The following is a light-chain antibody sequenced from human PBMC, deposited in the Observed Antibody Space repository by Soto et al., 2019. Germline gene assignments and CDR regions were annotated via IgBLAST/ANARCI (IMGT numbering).Light chain of an antibody. CDR2: GAS. V-gene: IGKV3-20*01. Sequence: EIVLTQSPGTLSLSPGERATLSCRASHSVSRTYLAWYQQKPGQAPRLLIYGASDRATGTPDRFSGSGSRTDFTLTLSRLEPEDSAVYYCQQFDDSVTCGQGTRLEIK. CDR1: HSVSRTY. J-gene: IGKJ5*01. CDR3: QQFDDSVT.